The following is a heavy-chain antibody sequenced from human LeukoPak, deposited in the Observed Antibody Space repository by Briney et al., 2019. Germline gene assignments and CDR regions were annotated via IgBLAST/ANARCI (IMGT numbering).Heavy chain of an antibody. V-gene: IGHV3-30*18. CDR2: ISYDGSNK. J-gene: IGHJ4*02. Sequence: GGSLRLSCAASGFTFSSYGMHWVRQAPGKGLEWVAVISYDGSNKYYADSVKGRFTISRDNSKNTLYLQMNSLRAEDTAVYYCAKAIPVLTVAGTLFDYWGQGTLVTVSS. CDR3: AKAIPVLTVAGTLFDY. CDR1: GFTFSSYG. D-gene: IGHD6-19*01.